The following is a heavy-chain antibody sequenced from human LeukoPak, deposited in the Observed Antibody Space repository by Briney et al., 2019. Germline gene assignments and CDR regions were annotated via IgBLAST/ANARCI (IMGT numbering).Heavy chain of an antibody. V-gene: IGHV4-61*01. J-gene: IGHJ4*02. CDR1: GGPVSSASHY. Sequence: SETLSLTCTVSGGPVSSASHYWSWIRQPPGKGLEWIGFGFYSGSTYYNPSLKSRVTISIDTSKNQFSLKLSSLTAADTAVYYCATCPITADGAVDYWGQGIRVTVSS. D-gene: IGHD6-13*01. CDR3: ATCPITADGAVDY. CDR2: GFYSGST.